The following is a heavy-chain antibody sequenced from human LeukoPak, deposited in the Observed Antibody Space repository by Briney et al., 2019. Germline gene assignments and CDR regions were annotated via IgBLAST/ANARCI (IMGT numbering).Heavy chain of an antibody. Sequence: SETLSLTCTVSGGSISSGSYYWSWVRQPPGKGLEWIGEIYHSGSTYYNPSLKSRVTISVDTSKNQFSLKLSSVTAADTAVYYCARVGSGSFGVWGQGTLVTVSS. CDR2: IYHSGST. J-gene: IGHJ4*02. V-gene: IGHV4-39*07. CDR3: ARVGSGSFGV. D-gene: IGHD1-26*01. CDR1: GGSISSGSYY.